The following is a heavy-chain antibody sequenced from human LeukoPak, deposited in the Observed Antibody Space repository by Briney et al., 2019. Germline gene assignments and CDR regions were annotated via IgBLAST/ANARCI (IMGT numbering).Heavy chain of an antibody. V-gene: IGHV4-31*03. D-gene: IGHD4-11*01. CDR2: IYYSGST. CDR1: GGSISSGGYS. J-gene: IGHJ4*02. Sequence: PSQTLSLTCTVSGGSISSGGYSWSWIRQHPGKGLEWIGYIYYSGSTYYNPSLKSRVTISVDTSKNQFSLKLSSVTAADTAVYYCARDVCSNYYFDYWGQGTLVTVSS. CDR3: ARDVCSNYYFDY.